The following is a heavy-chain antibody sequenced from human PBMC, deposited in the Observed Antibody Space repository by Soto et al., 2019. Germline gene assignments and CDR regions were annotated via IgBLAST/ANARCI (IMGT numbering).Heavy chain of an antibody. Sequence: PDTLSLTCSFPGGSISSSSYFWGWVRQPPGKGLEWIGSIYYSGSTYYKPSLKSRVTVSVDTSKNQFSLKLSSVIAADTAVYYCARHPSDFWFDPWGQGTLVTVSS. D-gene: IGHD2-21*02. J-gene: IGHJ5*02. CDR3: ARHPSDFWFDP. V-gene: IGHV4-39*01. CDR2: IYYSGST. CDR1: GGSISSSSYF.